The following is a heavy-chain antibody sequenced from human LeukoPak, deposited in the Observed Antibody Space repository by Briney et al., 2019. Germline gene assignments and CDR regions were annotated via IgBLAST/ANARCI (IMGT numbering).Heavy chain of an antibody. D-gene: IGHD2-2*01. V-gene: IGHV4-38-2*01. CDR1: GYSISSGYY. Sequence: PSETLSLTCAVSGYSISSGYYRGWIRQPPGKGLEWIGSIYHSGSTYYNPSLKSRVTISVDTSKNQFSLKLSSVTAADTAVYYCAGGYCSSTSCYPFDYWGQGTLVTVSS. J-gene: IGHJ4*02. CDR3: AGGYCSSTSCYPFDY. CDR2: IYHSGST.